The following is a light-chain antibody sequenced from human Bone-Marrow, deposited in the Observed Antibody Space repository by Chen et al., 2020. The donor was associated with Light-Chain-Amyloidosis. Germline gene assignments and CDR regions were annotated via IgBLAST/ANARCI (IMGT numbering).Light chain of an antibody. CDR3: QQFNSFPIT. CDR2: DAT. CDR1: QGISSA. J-gene: IGKJ5*01. Sequence: AIQLTQSPSSLSASVGDRVTITCRASQGISSALAWYQQKPGKAPKLLIYDATTLQRGAPSRFSGSGSGTDFTLTISSLQPEDCASYYCQQFNSFPITFGQGTRLEIK. V-gene: IGKV1-13*02.